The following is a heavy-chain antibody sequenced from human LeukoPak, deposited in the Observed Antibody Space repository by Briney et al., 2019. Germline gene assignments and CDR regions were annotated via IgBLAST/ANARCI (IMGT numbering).Heavy chain of an antibody. V-gene: IGHV4-61*02. D-gene: IGHD2-15*01. J-gene: IGHJ6*03. CDR2: IYTSGST. Sequence: PSQTLSLTCTVSGGSISSGSYYWSWIRQPAGKGLEWIGRIYTSGSTNYNPSLKSRVTISVDTSKNQFSLKLSSVTAADTAVYYCARSGKGYCSGGSRCGYYYYYMDVWGKGTTVTISS. CDR1: GGSISSGSYY. CDR3: ARSGKGYCSGGSRCGYYYYYMDV.